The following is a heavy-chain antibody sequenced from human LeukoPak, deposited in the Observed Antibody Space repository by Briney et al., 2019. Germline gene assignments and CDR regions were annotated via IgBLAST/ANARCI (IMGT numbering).Heavy chain of an antibody. CDR1: GFTFSSYA. D-gene: IGHD6-13*01. Sequence: GGSLRLSCAASGFTFSSYAMSWVRQAPGEELEWVSAIMGSGGSTYYADSVKGRVTISRDNSKNTLYLQMNSVRAEDTAVYYCAKGGSRVYWGQGTLVTVSS. CDR2: IMGSGGST. CDR3: AKGGSRVY. V-gene: IGHV3-23*01. J-gene: IGHJ4*02.